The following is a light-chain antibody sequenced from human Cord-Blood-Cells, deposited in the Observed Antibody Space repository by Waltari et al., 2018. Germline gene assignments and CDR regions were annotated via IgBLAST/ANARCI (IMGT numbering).Light chain of an antibody. CDR3: CSYAGRSTYV. J-gene: IGLJ1*01. CDR2: EGS. CDR1: SSDVGSYNL. Sequence: QSALTQPASVSGSPGQSITISCTGTSSDVGSYNLVSWYQQHPGKAPKLMIYEGSKRPSGVSNRVSGSKSGHTASLTISWLQAEDEADYYCCSYAGRSTYVFGTGTKVTVL. V-gene: IGLV2-23*01.